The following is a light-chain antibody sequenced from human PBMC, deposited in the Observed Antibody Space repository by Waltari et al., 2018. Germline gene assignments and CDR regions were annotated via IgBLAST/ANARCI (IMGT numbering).Light chain of an antibody. CDR2: WAS. CDR1: QDILYSSNNKNY. CDR3: QQCYSPPLS. Sequence: DIVMTQSPDSLVVSLGERATINCKSSQDILYSSNNKNYLAWYQHKPRQPPKLLIYWASIRASGGPDRFSGNGSGTEFTLTISSLQAEDVAVYYCQQCYSPPLSFGGGTKVELK. J-gene: IGKJ4*01. V-gene: IGKV4-1*01.